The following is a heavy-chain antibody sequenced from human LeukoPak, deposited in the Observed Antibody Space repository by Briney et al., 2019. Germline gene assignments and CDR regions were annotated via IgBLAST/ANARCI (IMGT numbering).Heavy chain of an antibody. V-gene: IGHV3-74*01. D-gene: IGHD3-10*01. CDR3: VRGSAAGDY. CDR2: INSDGSSA. Sequence: GGSLRLSCAASGFTFSIAWMSWVRQAPGKGLVWVSRINSDGSSASYADSVKGRFTMSRDNAKNTLYLQMNSLRAEDTAVYYCVRGSAAGDYWGQGTLVTVSS. CDR1: GFTFSIAW. J-gene: IGHJ4*02.